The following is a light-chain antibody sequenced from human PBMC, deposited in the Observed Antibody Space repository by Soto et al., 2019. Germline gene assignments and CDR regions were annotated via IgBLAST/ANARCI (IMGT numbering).Light chain of an antibody. Sequence: QSVLTQPASVSGSPGQSITISCIGTSSDVGGYNYVSWYQQHPGKAPKLMIYDVSNRPSGVSNRFSGSKSGNTASLTISGLQAEDEADYYCSSYTSSSTLGVVFGGGTKVTVL. J-gene: IGLJ2*01. CDR2: DVS. CDR3: SSYTSSSTLGVV. CDR1: SSDVGGYNY. V-gene: IGLV2-14*01.